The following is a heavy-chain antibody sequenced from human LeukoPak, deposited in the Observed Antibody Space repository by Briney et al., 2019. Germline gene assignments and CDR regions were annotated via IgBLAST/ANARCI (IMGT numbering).Heavy chain of an antibody. CDR1: GGSFSGYY. CDR2: INHRGST. CDR3: ARAPGAALD. Sequence: SETLSLTCAVYGGSFSGYYWSWIRQPPGKGLEWVGEINHRGSTNYNPSLKSRVTVSLDTSKNQFSLKLSSVTAADTAVYYCARAPGAALDWGQGTLVTVSS. D-gene: IGHD2-15*01. V-gene: IGHV4-34*01. J-gene: IGHJ4*02.